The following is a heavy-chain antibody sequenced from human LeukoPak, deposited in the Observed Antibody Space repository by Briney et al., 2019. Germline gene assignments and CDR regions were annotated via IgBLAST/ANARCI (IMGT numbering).Heavy chain of an antibody. CDR1: GYTFTSYD. CDR3: ARKGYSSGWYLSNYYYYYMDV. J-gene: IGHJ6*03. D-gene: IGHD6-19*01. V-gene: IGHV7-4-1*02. CDR2: INTNTGNP. Sequence: ASVKVSCKASGYTFTSYDINWVRQATGQGLEWMGWINTNTGNPTYAQGFTGRFVFSLDTSVSTAYLQISSLKAEDTAVYYCARKGYSSGWYLSNYYYYYMDVWGKGTTVTVSS.